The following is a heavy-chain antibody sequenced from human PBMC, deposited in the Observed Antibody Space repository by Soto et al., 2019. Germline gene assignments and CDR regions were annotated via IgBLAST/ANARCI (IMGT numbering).Heavy chain of an antibody. D-gene: IGHD5-12*01. CDR2: ISSRSYT. Sequence: GGSLRLSCAASGFTFSSYNMNWVRQAPGKGLEWVSSISSRSYTYYADSLKGRFTISRDNAKNSLYLQMNSPRAEDTAVYYCASRRGSSGYDAIDYWGQGTLVTVSS. V-gene: IGHV3-21*01. CDR3: ASRRGSSGYDAIDY. J-gene: IGHJ4*02. CDR1: GFTFSSYN.